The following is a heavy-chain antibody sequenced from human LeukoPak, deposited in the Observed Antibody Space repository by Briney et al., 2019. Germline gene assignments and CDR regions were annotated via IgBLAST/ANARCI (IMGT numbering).Heavy chain of an antibody. CDR1: GGSMSNYY. CDR2: VYYRGST. V-gene: IGHV4-59*01. D-gene: IGHD3-10*01. Sequence: PSETLSLTSTVSGGSMSNYYWTWIRQPPGKGLEWLGYVYYRGSTNYNPSLKSRVTISVDTSENQFSLKLSSVTAADTAVYYCARVAYYYDTATYYNPAHLDFWGQGALVTVSS. J-gene: IGHJ4*02. CDR3: ARVAYYYDTATYYNPAHLDF.